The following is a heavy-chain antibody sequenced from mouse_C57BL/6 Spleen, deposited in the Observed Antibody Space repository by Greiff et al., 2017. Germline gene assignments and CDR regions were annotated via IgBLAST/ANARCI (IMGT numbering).Heavy chain of an antibody. D-gene: IGHD1-1*01. CDR3: ARRYYGSSFGWYFDV. CDR1: GYTFTDYY. CDR2: INPNNGGT. J-gene: IGHJ1*03. Sequence: EVQLQQSGPELVKPGASVKISCKASGYTFTDYYMNWVKQSHGKSLEWIGDINPNNGGTSYNQKFKGKATLTVDKSSSTAYMELRSLTSEDSAVYYCARRYYGSSFGWYFDVWGTGTTVTVSS. V-gene: IGHV1-26*01.